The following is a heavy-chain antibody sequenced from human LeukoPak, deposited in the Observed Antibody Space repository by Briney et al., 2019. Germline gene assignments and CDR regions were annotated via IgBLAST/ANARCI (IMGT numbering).Heavy chain of an antibody. Sequence: GGALRLSCAASGFTFRDYWMHWVRQVPGKGLLWVSHINSDGSITDYADSVKGRFTISRDNARNTLSLQMDSLRVEDTAVYYCARNPTGDYDYWGQGALVTVSS. CDR2: INSDGSIT. CDR3: ARNPTGDYDY. D-gene: IGHD2-8*02. V-gene: IGHV3-74*01. J-gene: IGHJ4*02. CDR1: GFTFRDYW.